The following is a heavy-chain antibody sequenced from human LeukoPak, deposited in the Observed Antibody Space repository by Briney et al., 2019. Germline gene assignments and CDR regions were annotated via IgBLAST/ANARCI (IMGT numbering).Heavy chain of an antibody. CDR3: ARETDDYRFVPTNSNFDY. V-gene: IGHV4-30-2*01. J-gene: IGHJ4*02. Sequence: SETLSLTCAVSGGSISRGDYSWSWIRQPPGKGLEWIGYIYHSGSTYYNPSLKSRVTISVDRSKNQFSLKLSSVTAADTAVYYCARETDDYRFVPTNSNFDYWGQGTLVTVSS. CDR1: GGSISRGDYS. CDR2: IYHSGST. D-gene: IGHD4-11*01.